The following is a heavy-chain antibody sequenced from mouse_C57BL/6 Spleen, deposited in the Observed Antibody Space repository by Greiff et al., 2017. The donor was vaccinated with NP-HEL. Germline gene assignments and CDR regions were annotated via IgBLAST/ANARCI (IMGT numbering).Heavy chain of an antibody. J-gene: IGHJ4*01. CDR3: GILLRGDAMDY. Sequence: QVHVKQSGAELARPGASVKMSCKASGYTFTSYTMHWVKQRPGQGLEWIGYINPSRGYTKYNQKFKDKATLTADQSSSTAYMQLSSLTSEDSAVYYCGILLRGDAMDYWGQGTSVTGSS. V-gene: IGHV1-4*01. D-gene: IGHD1-1*01. CDR2: INPSRGYT. CDR1: GYTFTSYT.